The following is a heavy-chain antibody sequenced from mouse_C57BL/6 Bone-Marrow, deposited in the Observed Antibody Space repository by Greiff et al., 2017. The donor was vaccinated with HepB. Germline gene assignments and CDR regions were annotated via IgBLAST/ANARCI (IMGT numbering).Heavy chain of an antibody. CDR1: GYAFSSSW. Sequence: VQLQQSGPELVKPGASVKISCKASGYAFSSSWMNWVKQRPGKGLEWIGRIYPGDGDTNYNGKFKGKATLTADKSSSTAYMQLSSLTSEDSAVYFCAQGRSNLFDYWGQGTTLTVSS. CDR3: AQGRSNLFDY. D-gene: IGHD2-5*01. V-gene: IGHV1-82*01. J-gene: IGHJ2*01. CDR2: IYPGDGDT.